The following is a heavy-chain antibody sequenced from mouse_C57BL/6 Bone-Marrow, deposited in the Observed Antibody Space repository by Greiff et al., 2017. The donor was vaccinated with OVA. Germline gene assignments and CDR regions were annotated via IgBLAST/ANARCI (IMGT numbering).Heavy chain of an antibody. V-gene: IGHV1-19*01. J-gene: IGHJ3*01. CDR2: INPYNGGT. Sequence: EVQLQQSGPVLVKPGASVKMSCKASGYTFTDYYMNWVKQSHGKSLEWIGVINPYNGGTSYNQKFKGKATLTVDKSSSTAYMELNSLTSEDSAVYYCARKVFFTTVVPFAYWGQGTLVTVSA. CDR1: GYTFTDYY. D-gene: IGHD1-1*01. CDR3: ARKVFFTTVVPFAY.